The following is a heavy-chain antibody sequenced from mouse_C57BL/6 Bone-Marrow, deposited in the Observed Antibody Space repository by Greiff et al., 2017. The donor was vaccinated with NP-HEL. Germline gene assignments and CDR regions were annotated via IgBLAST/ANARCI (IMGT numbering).Heavy chain of an antibody. CDR2: INNDGSSN. CDR3: ARNCYWYFDV. CDR1: GFTFSDYY. J-gene: IGHJ1*03. V-gene: IGHV5-16*01. Sequence: EVMLVESEGGLVQPGSSMKLSCTASGFTFSDYYMAWVRQAPEKGLEWVANINNDGSSNYYLDSLKSRFIISRDNAKNILYLQMNSLESEDTATYYCARNCYWYFDVWGTGTTVTVSS.